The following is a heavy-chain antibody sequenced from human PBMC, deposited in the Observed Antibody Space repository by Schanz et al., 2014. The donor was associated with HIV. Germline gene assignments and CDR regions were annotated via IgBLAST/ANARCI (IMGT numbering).Heavy chain of an antibody. D-gene: IGHD2-15*01. Sequence: EVPLVESGGGLVQPGGSLRLSCVASGFTFSDFSMNWVRRAPGKGLEWISAVRHDGGATYYADSVKGRFTISRDNSRNILYLQMSNLRAEDTALYYCVTEQYSTISAWGQGALVIVSS. CDR3: VTEQYSTISA. J-gene: IGHJ5*02. V-gene: IGHV3-23*04. CDR2: VRHDGGAT. CDR1: GFTFSDFS.